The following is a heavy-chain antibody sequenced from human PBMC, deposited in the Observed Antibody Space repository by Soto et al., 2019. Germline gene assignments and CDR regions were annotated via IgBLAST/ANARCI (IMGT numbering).Heavy chain of an antibody. V-gene: IGHV2-5*01. CDR3: AHRPGLAVAEAAFEY. J-gene: IGHJ4*02. CDR2: IYWNDDK. D-gene: IGHD6-19*01. CDR1: GFSLSTSGVG. Sequence: QITLKESGPTLVKPTQTLTLTCTVSGFSLSTSGVGVGWLRQPPRKALEWLALIYWNDDKRYSPSLKSRLTITKDTSKNQVVLTMTNMDPVDTATYYCAHRPGLAVAEAAFEYWGQGPLVTVSS.